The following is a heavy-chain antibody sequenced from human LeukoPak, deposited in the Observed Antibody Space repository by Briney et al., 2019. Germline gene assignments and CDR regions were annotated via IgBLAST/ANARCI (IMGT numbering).Heavy chain of an antibody. V-gene: IGHV3-9*01. Sequence: PGGSLRLSCAASGFTFDDYAMHWVRQAPGKGLEWVSGISWNSGSIGYADSVKGRFTISRDNAKNSLYLQMNSLRAEDTALYYCAKDPDYGSGSYFDYWGQGTLVTVSS. D-gene: IGHD3-10*01. J-gene: IGHJ4*02. CDR1: GFTFDDYA. CDR2: ISWNSGSI. CDR3: AKDPDYGSGSYFDY.